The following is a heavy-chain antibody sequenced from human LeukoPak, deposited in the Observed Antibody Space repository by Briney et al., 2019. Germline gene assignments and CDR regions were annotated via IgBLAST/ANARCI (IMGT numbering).Heavy chain of an antibody. V-gene: IGHV5-10-1*01. Sequence: GESLKISCNGSGYXFTNYGISWVRQMPGKGLEWMGSIHPSDSYSNYGPSFQGHVTISADRSISTAYPQWRSLKASDTATYYCARQLDYYDKRDYWGQGTLVTVAS. CDR2: IHPSDSYS. CDR3: ARQLDYYDKRDY. CDR1: GYXFTNYG. D-gene: IGHD3-22*01. J-gene: IGHJ4*02.